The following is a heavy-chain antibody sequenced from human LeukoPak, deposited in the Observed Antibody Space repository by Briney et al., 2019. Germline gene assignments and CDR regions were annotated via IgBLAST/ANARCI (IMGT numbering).Heavy chain of an antibody. V-gene: IGHV3-21*01. CDR3: ARDITFGGVIAPTSGAFDI. CDR1: GFTFSSYS. Sequence: GGSLRLSCAASGFTFSSYSMNWVRQAPGKGLEWVSSISSSSSYIYYADSVKGRFTISRDNAKNSLYLQMNSLRAEDTAVYHCARDITFGGVIAPTSGAFDIWGQGTMVTVSS. J-gene: IGHJ3*02. D-gene: IGHD3-16*02. CDR2: ISSSSSYI.